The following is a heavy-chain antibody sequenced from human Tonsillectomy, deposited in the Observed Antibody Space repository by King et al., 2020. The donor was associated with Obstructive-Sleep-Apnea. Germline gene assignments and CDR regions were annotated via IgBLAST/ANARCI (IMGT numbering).Heavy chain of an antibody. CDR3: ARDGEGVVATIDY. J-gene: IGHJ4*02. D-gene: IGHD5-12*01. CDR2: IYYRGST. CDR1: GGSISSSSYY. Sequence: LQLQESGPGLVKPSETLSLTCTVSGGSISSSSYYWGWIRQPPGKGLEWVGSIYYRGSTHYNPSLKSRVTISIDTSKNQFSLKLSSVTAADTAVYYCARDGEGVVATIDYWGQGTLVTVSS. V-gene: IGHV4-39*07.